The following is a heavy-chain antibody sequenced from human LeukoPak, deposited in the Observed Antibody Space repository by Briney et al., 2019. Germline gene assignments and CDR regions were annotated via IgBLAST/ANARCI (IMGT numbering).Heavy chain of an antibody. CDR1: GGSISSTSYY. D-gene: IGHD6-13*01. Sequence: SETLSLTCNVSGGSISSTSYYWGWIRQPPGKGLEWLGNIYYTGTTYYNPSLKSRVTIAVDTSNNQFSLRLSSVTAADTAVYYCATTFSGYVSSWPKYFQHWGQGTLVTVSS. J-gene: IGHJ1*01. V-gene: IGHV4-39*07. CDR2: IYYTGTT. CDR3: ATTFSGYVSSWPKYFQH.